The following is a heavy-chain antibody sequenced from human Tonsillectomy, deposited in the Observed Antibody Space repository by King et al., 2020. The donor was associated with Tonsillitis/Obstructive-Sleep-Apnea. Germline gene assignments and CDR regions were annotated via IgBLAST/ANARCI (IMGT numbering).Heavy chain of an antibody. V-gene: IGHV3-30*04. CDR3: ARGEMATISPAFDI. CDR2: ISCDGSDK. D-gene: IGHD5-24*01. CDR1: GVTFRHYA. J-gene: IGHJ3*02. Sequence: VQLVESGGGVVQPGRSRRLSCVASGVTFRHYAMHWVRQSRGKGLEWAALISCDGSDKYYADSVKGRFTVSRDNSKNTLYLQMNFLRPEDTAVYYCARGEMATISPAFDIWGQGTMLTVSS.